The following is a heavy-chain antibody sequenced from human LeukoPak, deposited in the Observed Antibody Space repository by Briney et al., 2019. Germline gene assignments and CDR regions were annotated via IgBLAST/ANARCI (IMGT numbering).Heavy chain of an antibody. J-gene: IGHJ6*03. CDR2: IYSGGST. CDR3: ARESITMVRGVIRAYYYYMDV. V-gene: IGHV3-66*01. CDR1: GFTVSSNY. Sequence: GGSLRLSCAASGFTVSSNYMSWVRQAPGKGLEWVSVIYSGGSTYYADSVKGRFTISRDNSKNTLYLQMNSLRAEDTAVYYCARESITMVRGVIRAYYYYMDVWGKGTTVTISS. D-gene: IGHD3-10*01.